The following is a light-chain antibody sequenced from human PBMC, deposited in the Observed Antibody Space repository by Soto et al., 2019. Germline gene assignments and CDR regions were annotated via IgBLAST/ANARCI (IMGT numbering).Light chain of an antibody. CDR3: QHYYTYPWT. J-gene: IGKJ1*01. Sequence: AIRMTQSPSSLSASTGDRVTITCRASQPISNYLVWYQQKPGKAPTVLIHAASTLRSGVSSRFSGSGSGTDFTLTISRLQSEDFATYYCQHYYTYPWTFGQGTKVEV. CDR1: QPISNY. V-gene: IGKV1-8*01. CDR2: AAS.